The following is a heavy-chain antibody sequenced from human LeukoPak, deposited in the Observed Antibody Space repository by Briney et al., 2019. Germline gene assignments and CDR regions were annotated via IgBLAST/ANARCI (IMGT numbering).Heavy chain of an antibody. CDR2: IYYSGST. J-gene: IGHJ2*01. Sequence: SETLSLTCIVSGGSMSGYYWSWIRQPPGKGLEWLGYIYYSGSTSYSPSLESRVTISIDTSKNYFSLKLNSVIAADTAVYYCARDRPGSYWYFDLWGRGTLVTVSS. D-gene: IGHD3-10*01. V-gene: IGHV4-59*01. CDR3: ARDRPGSYWYFDL. CDR1: GGSMSGYY.